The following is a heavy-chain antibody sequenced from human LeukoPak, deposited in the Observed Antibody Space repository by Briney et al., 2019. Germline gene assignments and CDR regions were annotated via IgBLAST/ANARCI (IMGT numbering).Heavy chain of an antibody. CDR3: ARSGKPYGLDY. J-gene: IGHJ4*02. CDR2: VRGDGTAT. V-gene: IGHV3-74*01. Sequence: GGSLTLSCPASAFTFSNYWMHWVRQAPGNGMVWVSQVRGDGTATVYADSVKGRFTISRDNAKNTVYLQMNSLRVDDTAVYYCARSGKPYGLDYWGQGTLVTVSS. CDR1: AFTFSNYW. D-gene: IGHD3-10*01.